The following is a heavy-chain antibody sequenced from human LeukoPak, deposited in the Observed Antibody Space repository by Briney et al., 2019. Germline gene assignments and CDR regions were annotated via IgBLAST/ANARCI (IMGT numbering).Heavy chain of an antibody. CDR2: INHSGST. D-gene: IGHD3-10*01. V-gene: IGHV4-34*01. CDR3: ASGWGSGSYVFDY. CDR1: GGSFSGYY. J-gene: IGHJ4*02. Sequence: SSETLSLTCAVYGGSFSGYYWSWIRQPPGKGLEWIGEINHSGSTNYNPSLKSRVTISVDTSKNQFSLKLSSVTAADTAVYYCASGWGSGSYVFDYWGQGTLVTVSS.